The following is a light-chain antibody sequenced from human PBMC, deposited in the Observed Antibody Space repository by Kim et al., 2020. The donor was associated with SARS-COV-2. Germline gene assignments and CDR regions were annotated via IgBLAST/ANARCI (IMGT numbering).Light chain of an antibody. J-gene: IGLJ3*02. Sequence: QTVVTQESSFSVSPGGTVTLTCGLASGSVSIHNFPSWYQQIPGQPPRTLIYSTNTRSSGVPDRFSGSILGNKAALTITGAQAEDESDYYCVLYMGSGINWMFGGGTKVTVL. CDR2: STN. V-gene: IGLV8-61*01. CDR1: SGSVSIHNF. CDR3: VLYMGSGINWM.